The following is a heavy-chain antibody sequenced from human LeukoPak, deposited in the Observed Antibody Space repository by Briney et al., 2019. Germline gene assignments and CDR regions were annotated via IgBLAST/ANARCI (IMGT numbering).Heavy chain of an antibody. Sequence: PGGPLRLSCAASGFTFNTYAMNWVRQAPGKGLEWVSSISSSSSYIYYADSVKGRFTISRDNAKNSLYLQMNSLRAEDTAVYYCARDDSGSSPGYWGQGTLVTVSS. V-gene: IGHV3-21*01. D-gene: IGHD1-26*01. J-gene: IGHJ4*02. CDR3: ARDDSGSSPGY. CDR1: GFTFNTYA. CDR2: ISSSSSYI.